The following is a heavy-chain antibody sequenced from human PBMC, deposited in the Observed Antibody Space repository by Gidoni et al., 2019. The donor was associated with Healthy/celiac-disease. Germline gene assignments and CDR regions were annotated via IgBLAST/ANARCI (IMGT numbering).Heavy chain of an antibody. Sequence: QVQLQQWGAGRLKPSETLSLTCAVYGGSFSGYYWSWIRQPPGKGLEWIGEINHSGSTNYNPSLKSRVTISVDTSKNQFSLKLSSVTAADTAVYYCASGYSSSPLDYWGQGTLVTVSS. J-gene: IGHJ4*02. V-gene: IGHV4-34*01. CDR1: GGSFSGYY. CDR2: INHSGST. D-gene: IGHD6-13*01. CDR3: ASGYSSSPLDY.